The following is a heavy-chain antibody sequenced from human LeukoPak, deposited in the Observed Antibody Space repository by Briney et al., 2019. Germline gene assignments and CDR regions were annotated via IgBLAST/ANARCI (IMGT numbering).Heavy chain of an antibody. CDR3: ARRVIVPAATWDYMDV. CDR1: GYIFTNYW. Sequence: GESLKISCKGYGYIFTNYWIGWVRQMPGKGLEWMGIISPGDSDTRYSPSFQGQVTISADKSISTAYLQWSSLKASDTAIYCCARRVIVPAATWDYMDVWGKGTTVTVSS. V-gene: IGHV5-51*01. J-gene: IGHJ6*03. CDR2: ISPGDSDT. D-gene: IGHD2-2*01.